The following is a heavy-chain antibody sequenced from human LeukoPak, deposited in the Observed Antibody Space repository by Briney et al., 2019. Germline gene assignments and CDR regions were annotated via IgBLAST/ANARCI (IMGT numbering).Heavy chain of an antibody. D-gene: IGHD1-26*01. CDR2: ISTSSSYI. V-gene: IGHV3-21*01. J-gene: IGHJ4*02. CDR1: GFTFSNHW. Sequence: GGSLRLSCAASGFTFSNHWMSWVRQAPGKGLEWVSSISTSSSYIYYADSLKGRFTISRDNAKNSLYLQMNSLRAEDTAVYYCARAALGGYFDYWGQGTLVTVSS. CDR3: ARAALGGYFDY.